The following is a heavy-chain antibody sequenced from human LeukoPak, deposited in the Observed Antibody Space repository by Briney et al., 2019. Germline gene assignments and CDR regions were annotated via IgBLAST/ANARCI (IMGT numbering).Heavy chain of an antibody. J-gene: IGHJ4*02. V-gene: IGHV3-7*01. CDR3: MSAHRY. CDR1: GYSFRTNM. CDR2: ILPGGKES. Sequence: PGGSLRLSCVVSGYSFRTNMMTWVRQAPRKGLEWVATILPGGKESYRVESVKGRFTVSRDNAKNSLFLQMNSLRADDTAVYYCMSAHRYWGQGTLVTVSS.